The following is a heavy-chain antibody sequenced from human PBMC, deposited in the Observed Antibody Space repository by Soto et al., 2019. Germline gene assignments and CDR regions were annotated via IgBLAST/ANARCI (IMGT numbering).Heavy chain of an antibody. CDR1: GFTFSNYA. J-gene: IGHJ4*02. V-gene: IGHV3-33*01. CDR3: AYLAHCTGADY. CDR2: IWHDGSNK. D-gene: IGHD2-8*02. Sequence: QVQLVESGGGVVQPGRSLRLSCAASGFTFSNYAMHWVRQAPGKGLEWVAVIWHDGSNKYYADSVKRRFTISRDNSKKTHELQIYSLSADDTAVYYCAYLAHCTGADYWGQGTLVTAS.